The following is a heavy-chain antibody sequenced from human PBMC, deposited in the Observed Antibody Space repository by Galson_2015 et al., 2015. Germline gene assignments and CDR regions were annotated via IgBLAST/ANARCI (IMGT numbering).Heavy chain of an antibody. V-gene: IGHV3-48*02. CDR3: ARGPPLVLRYFDWPSAIWFDP. J-gene: IGHJ5*02. Sequence: SLRLSCAASGFTFSSYSMNWVRQAPGKGLEWVSYISSRSSTIHYADSVKGRFTISRDNAKNSLYLQMNSLRDEDTAVYYCARGPPLVLRYFDWPSAIWFDPWGQGTLVTVSS. CDR1: GFTFSSYS. D-gene: IGHD3-9*01. CDR2: ISSRSSTI.